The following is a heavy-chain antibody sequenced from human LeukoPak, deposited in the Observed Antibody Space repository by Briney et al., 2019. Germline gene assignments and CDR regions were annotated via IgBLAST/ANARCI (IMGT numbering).Heavy chain of an antibody. CDR1: GFTFDNYA. CDR2: ISYDGSNK. Sequence: GRSLRLSCEASGFTFDNYAMHWVRQAPGKGLEWVAVISYDGSNKYYADSVKGRFTISRDNSKNTLYLQMNSLRAEDTAVYYCAKVGGDLDYWGQGTLVTVSS. J-gene: IGHJ4*02. CDR3: AKVGGDLDY. V-gene: IGHV3-30*04. D-gene: IGHD2-21*01.